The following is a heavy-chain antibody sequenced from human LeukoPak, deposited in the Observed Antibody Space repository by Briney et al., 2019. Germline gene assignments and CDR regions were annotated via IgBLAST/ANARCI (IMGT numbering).Heavy chain of an antibody. V-gene: IGHV4-61*02. CDR2: IYTSGST. CDR3: ARGIYVGAEAHSWFDP. Sequence: MSSQTLSLTCTVSGGSISSGSYYWSWIRQPAGKGLEWIGRIYTSGSTNYNPSLKSRVTISVDTSKNQFSLKLSSVTAADTAVYYCARGIYVGAEAHSWFDPWGQGTLVTVSS. CDR1: GGSISSGSYY. D-gene: IGHD1-26*01. J-gene: IGHJ5*02.